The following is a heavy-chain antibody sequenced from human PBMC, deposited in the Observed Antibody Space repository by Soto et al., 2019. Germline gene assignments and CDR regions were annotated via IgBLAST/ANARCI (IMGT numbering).Heavy chain of an antibody. CDR2: IYDSGST. D-gene: IGHD2-15*01. CDR1: GGSISSDGYS. Sequence: QLQLQESGSGLVKPSQTLSLTCAVSGGSISSDGYSWNWIRQPPGKGLEWIGYIYDSGSTYYNPSLRRRVTISLDKSNNQFSLKLTSVTAADTAVYYCARESSYCSGGSGYGFDPWGQGTLVTVSS. J-gene: IGHJ5*02. CDR3: ARESSYCSGGSGYGFDP. V-gene: IGHV4-30-2*01.